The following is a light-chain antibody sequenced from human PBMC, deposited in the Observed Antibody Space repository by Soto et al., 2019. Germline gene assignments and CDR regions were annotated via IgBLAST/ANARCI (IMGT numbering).Light chain of an antibody. CDR2: DVT. Sequence: QSVLTQPASVSGSPGQSITIPCTGTSSDLGAYNSVSWYRQHPGKAPKVMIYDVTNRPSGVSSRFSGSKSGNTASLTISGLQADDEADYYCYSYTTSNTLVFGTGTKVTVL. J-gene: IGLJ1*01. V-gene: IGLV2-14*01. CDR3: YSYTTSNTLV. CDR1: SSDLGAYNS.